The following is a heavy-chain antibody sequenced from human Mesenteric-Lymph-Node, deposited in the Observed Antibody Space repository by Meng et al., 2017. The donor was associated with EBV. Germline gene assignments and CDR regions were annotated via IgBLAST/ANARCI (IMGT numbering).Heavy chain of an antibody. CDR1: GGSFSDYF. D-gene: IGHD3-10*01. CDR3: ARPRIRYGSGSYYY. J-gene: IGHJ4*02. CDR2: INHSGST. V-gene: IGHV4-34*01. Sequence: QVRLQHGGAGLLKPSETLSLTCAVHGGSFSDYFWTWIRQAPGKGLEWVGEINHSGSTKYNPSLKSRVTISVDTSKNQISLNLNSVTAADTAVYYCARPRIRYGSGSYYYWGQGTLVTVSS.